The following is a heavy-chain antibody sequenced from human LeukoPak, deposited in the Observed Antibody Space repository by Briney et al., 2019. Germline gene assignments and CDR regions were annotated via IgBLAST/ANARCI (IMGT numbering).Heavy chain of an antibody. D-gene: IGHD5-18*01. CDR1: AGSISSSSYY. CDR2: IYYSGST. J-gene: IGHJ6*03. V-gene: IGHV4-39*01. CDR3: ARGYNYGSGRVYYYSYMDV. Sequence: SSETLSLTCTVSAGSISSSSYYWGWIRQPPGKGLEWIGSIYYSGSTYYSPSLKSRVTISVDTSKNQFSLKLSSVTAADTAVYYCARGYNYGSGRVYYYSYMDVWGKGTTVTGSS.